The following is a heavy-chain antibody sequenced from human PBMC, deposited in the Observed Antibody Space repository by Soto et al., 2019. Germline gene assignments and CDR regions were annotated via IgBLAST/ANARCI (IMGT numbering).Heavy chain of an antibody. CDR2: IYYSGST. Sequence: SETLSLTCTVSGGSISSYYWSWIRQPPGKGLEWIGYIYYSGSTNYNPSLKSRVTISVDTSKNQFSLKLSSVTAADTAVYYCARVVPDSSGWYEWFDPWGQGTLVTVSS. V-gene: IGHV4-59*01. J-gene: IGHJ5*02. CDR1: GGSISSYY. D-gene: IGHD6-19*01. CDR3: ARVVPDSSGWYEWFDP.